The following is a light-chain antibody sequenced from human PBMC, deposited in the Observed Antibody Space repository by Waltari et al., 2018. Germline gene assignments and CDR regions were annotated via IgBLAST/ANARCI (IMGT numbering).Light chain of an antibody. CDR2: AAA. Sequence: DIQLTQSPSSLSSSVGDRVTITYRASQSISSDLNWYQQKPGKAPKVLVYAAANLQSGVPSRFSGSGSGTDFTLTISSLQPEDSATYYCQKSSSWTFGQGTKVEIK. CDR1: QSISSD. J-gene: IGKJ1*01. V-gene: IGKV1-39*01. CDR3: QKSSSWT.